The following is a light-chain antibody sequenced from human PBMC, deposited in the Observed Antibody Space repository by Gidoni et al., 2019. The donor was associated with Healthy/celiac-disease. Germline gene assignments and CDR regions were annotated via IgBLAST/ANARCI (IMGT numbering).Light chain of an antibody. J-gene: IGKJ1*01. CDR3: QQYYSTPGT. CDR2: WAS. CDR1: QSVLYSSNNKNY. Sequence: DIVMTQSPYSLAVSLGERATINCKSSQSVLYSSNNKNYLAWYQQKPGQPPKLLIYWASTRESGVPDRFSGSGSGTDFTLTISSLQAEDVAVYYCQQYYSTPGTFXXXTKVEIK. V-gene: IGKV4-1*01.